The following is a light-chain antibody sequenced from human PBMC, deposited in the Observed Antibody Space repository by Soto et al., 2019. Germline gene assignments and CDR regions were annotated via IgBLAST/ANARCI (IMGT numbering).Light chain of an antibody. CDR1: QSISTW. J-gene: IGKJ1*01. Sequence: DIQMTQSPSTLPASVGDRVTITCRANQSISTWLAWYQQKPGKAPNLLIYKASNLHSGVSSRFTGSGSGTDFTLTITSLQPEDFATYYCQQYKSYWTFGQGTKVDIK. CDR3: QQYKSYWT. V-gene: IGKV1-5*03. CDR2: KAS.